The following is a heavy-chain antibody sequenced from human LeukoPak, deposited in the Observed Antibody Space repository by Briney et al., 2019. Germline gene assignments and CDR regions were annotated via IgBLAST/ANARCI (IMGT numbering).Heavy chain of an antibody. V-gene: IGHV3-74*01. J-gene: IGHJ4*02. CDR1: GNYW. D-gene: IGHD2/OR15-2a*01. CDR2: INSDGSWT. CDR3: VSFYEAY. Sequence: PGGSLRLSCAASGNYWMRWVRQAPGKGLVWVSHINSDGSWTSYADSARGRFTISKDNAKNTVYLQMNNLRAEDTAVYYCVSFYEAYWGRGTLVTVSS.